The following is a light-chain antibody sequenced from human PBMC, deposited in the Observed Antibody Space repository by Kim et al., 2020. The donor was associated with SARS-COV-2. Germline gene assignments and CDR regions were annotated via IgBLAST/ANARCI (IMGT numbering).Light chain of an antibody. CDR1: LNDIGLYDY. CDR2: GVN. V-gene: IGLV2-11*01. CDR3: SSYVGDYSVL. Sequence: GQSVTFSCTGSLNDIGLYDYVTWFQQHPGNAPKRMIYGVNTRPSGVPGRFSGSKSGNTASLTISWLRTEDEADYYCSSYVGDYSVLFGGGTQLTVL. J-gene: IGLJ2*01.